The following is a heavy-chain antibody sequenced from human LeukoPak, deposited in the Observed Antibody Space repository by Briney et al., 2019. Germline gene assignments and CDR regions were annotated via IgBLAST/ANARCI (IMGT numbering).Heavy chain of an antibody. CDR2: LSAGSTNA. J-gene: IGHJ6*03. CDR3: AKVKGIASGLYYFFYMDV. Sequence: GGSLRLSCAASGFTFSTSVMSWVRQAPGEGLEWVSSLSAGSTNAYHADSVKGRSTISRDNSKDTVYLEMNSLRADDTAVYYCAKVKGIASGLYYFFYMDVWGKGTTVTVSS. D-gene: IGHD6-19*01. CDR1: GFTFSTSV. V-gene: IGHV3-23*01.